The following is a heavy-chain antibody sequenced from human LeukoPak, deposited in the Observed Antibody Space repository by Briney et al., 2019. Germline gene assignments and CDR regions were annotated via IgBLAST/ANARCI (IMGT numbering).Heavy chain of an antibody. D-gene: IGHD4-11*01. CDR3: ARDRIYTNYYFDS. CDR1: GFTFDSYS. Sequence: GGSLRLSCAASGFTFDSYSRNWGRRAPGKGLQWVSSISTGSNYIYYADSVKGRFTISRDNAKNSLYMQMNSLRADDTGVYYCARDRIYTNYYFDSWGLGTLVTVSS. CDR2: ISTGSNYI. J-gene: IGHJ4*02. V-gene: IGHV3-21*01.